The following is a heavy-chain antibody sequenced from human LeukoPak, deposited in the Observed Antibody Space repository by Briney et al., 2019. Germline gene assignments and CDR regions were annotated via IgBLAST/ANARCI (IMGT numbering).Heavy chain of an antibody. CDR2: FDPEDGET. Sequence: ASVKVSCKVSGYTLTELSMHWVRQAPGKGLEWMGGFDPEDGETIYAQKFQGRVTMTEDTSTDTAYMELSSLRSEDTAVYYCARVSYYDFWSGYYTRDRPYYGMDVWGQGTTVTVSS. CDR1: GYTLTELS. V-gene: IGHV1-24*01. CDR3: ARVSYYDFWSGYYTRDRPYYGMDV. J-gene: IGHJ6*02. D-gene: IGHD3-3*01.